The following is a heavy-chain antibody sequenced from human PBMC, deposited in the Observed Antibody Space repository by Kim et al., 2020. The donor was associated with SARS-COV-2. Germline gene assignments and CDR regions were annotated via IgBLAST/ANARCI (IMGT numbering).Heavy chain of an antibody. CDR2: ISSSSSYI. V-gene: IGHV3-21*01. D-gene: IGHD6-13*01. Sequence: GGSLRLSCAASGFTFSSYSMNWVRQAPGKGLEWVSSISSSSSYIDYADSVKGRFTISRDNAKKSLYLQMSSLRAEDTAVYYCARISPTPRYSSSWYDPYYYYYYAMDVWGQGTTVTVSS. CDR1: GFTFSSYS. CDR3: ARISPTPRYSSSWYDPYYYYYYAMDV. J-gene: IGHJ6*02.